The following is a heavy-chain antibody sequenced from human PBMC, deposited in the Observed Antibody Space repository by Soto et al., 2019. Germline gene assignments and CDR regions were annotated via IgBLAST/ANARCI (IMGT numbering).Heavy chain of an antibody. V-gene: IGHV4-30-2*01. J-gene: IGHJ4*02. CDR1: GGSIASGAFS. CDR3: SRIHGAQSSLVY. CDR2: VTHSGTA. D-gene: IGHD6-19*01. Sequence: LSVTWAVSGGSIASGAFSLSWIRQPPGKGLEWIGYVTHSGTAYSIPSLNGRLTLSVDSSQPQFSLKLTSVTAADSALYYCSRIHGAQSSLVYWVRGSLVAASS.